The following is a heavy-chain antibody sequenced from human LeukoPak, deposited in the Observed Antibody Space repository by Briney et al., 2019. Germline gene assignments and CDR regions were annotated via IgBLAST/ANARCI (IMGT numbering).Heavy chain of an antibody. Sequence: PGGSLRLSCAASGFTFSSYAMSWVRQAPGKGLEWVSAISGSGGSTYYADSVKGRFTISRDNSKNTLYLQMNSLRAEDTAVYYCAKTLRLGELSLNRSYYFDYWGQGTLVTVSS. V-gene: IGHV3-23*01. J-gene: IGHJ4*02. CDR1: GFTFSSYA. CDR2: ISGSGGST. CDR3: AKTLRLGELSLNRSYYFDY. D-gene: IGHD3-16*02.